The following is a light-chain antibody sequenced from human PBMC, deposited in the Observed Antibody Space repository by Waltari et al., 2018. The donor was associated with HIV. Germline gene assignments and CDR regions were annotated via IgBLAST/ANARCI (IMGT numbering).Light chain of an antibody. CDR3: SSHAGSKVV. J-gene: IGLJ2*01. CDR1: SSDVGGYNY. CDR2: DVI. V-gene: IGLV2-8*01. Sequence: QSALTQPPSASGSPGQSVTLSCTGTSSDVGGYNYVSWHQQHLGKAPKLMIYDVIKRPSGVPDRFSGSKSGNTASLTVSGLQPEDEADYYCSSHAGSKVVFGGGTRLTVL.